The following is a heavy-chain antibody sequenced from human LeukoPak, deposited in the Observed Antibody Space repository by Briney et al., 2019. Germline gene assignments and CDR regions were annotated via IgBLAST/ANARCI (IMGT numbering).Heavy chain of an antibody. V-gene: IGHV3-30-3*01. Sequence: GGSLRLSCAASGFTFSSYAMHWVRQAPGKGLEWVAVISYDGSNKYYAGSVKGRFTISRDNSKNTLYLQMNSLRAEDTAVYYCARDPRCSSTSCYDLYFDYWGQGTLVTVSS. J-gene: IGHJ4*02. CDR1: GFTFSSYA. D-gene: IGHD2-2*01. CDR3: ARDPRCSSTSCYDLYFDY. CDR2: ISYDGSNK.